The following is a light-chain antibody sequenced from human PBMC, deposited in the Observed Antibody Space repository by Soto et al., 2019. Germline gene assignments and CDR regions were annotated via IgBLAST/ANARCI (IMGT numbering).Light chain of an antibody. CDR3: SSYTSSSTQV. Sequence: QSVLTQPASVSGSPGQSITISCTGTSSEVGGYNYVSWYQQHPGKAPKLMIYEVSNRPSGVSNRFSGSKSGNTASLTISGLQAEDEADYYCSSYTSSSTQVFGTGTKVTVL. CDR2: EVS. J-gene: IGLJ1*01. V-gene: IGLV2-14*01. CDR1: SSEVGGYNY.